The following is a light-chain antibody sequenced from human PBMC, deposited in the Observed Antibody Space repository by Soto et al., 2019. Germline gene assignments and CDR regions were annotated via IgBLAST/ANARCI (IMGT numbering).Light chain of an antibody. V-gene: IGLV2-14*01. CDR2: EVT. CDR1: RRDVGGYNY. Sequence: VLAQPASVSGSPGQSITISCTGTRRDVGGYNYVSRYQQYPGKSPKLLIYEVTHRPSGVSNRFSGSKSGNTASLTISGLQAEDEADYYCSSYTISNTLPFVFGTGTKV. CDR3: SSYTISNTLPFV. J-gene: IGLJ1*01.